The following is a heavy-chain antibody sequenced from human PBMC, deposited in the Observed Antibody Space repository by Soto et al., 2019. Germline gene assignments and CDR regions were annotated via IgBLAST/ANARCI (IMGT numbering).Heavy chain of an antibody. D-gene: IGHD2-21*01. CDR1: RGALSSYA. CDR2: VIPIYGTP. V-gene: IGHV1-69*18. CDR3: ASAGSRESIRGAFDI. J-gene: IGHJ3*02. Sequence: QVQLVQSGAEVKQPGSSVKVSCKASRGALSSYAITWVRQAPGQGLDWMGRVIPIYGTPNYAQKFQGRLSLTVDAYKSTAYLELSGLRSEDTAVYFCASAGSRESIRGAFDIWGQGTMVTVSS.